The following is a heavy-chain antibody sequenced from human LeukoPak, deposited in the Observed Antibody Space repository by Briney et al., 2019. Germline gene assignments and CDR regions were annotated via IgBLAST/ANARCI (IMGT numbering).Heavy chain of an antibody. Sequence: GGSPRLSCAASGFTFSSYSMNWVRQAPGKGLEWVSYISSSSTIYYADSVKGRFTISRDNAKNSLYLQMNSLRAEDTAVYYCAREGDYWGQGTLVTVSS. J-gene: IGHJ4*02. CDR2: ISSSSTI. V-gene: IGHV3-48*01. CDR3: AREGDY. CDR1: GFTFSSYS.